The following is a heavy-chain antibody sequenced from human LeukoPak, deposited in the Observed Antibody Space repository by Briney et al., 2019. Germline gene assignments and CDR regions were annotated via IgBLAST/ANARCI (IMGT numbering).Heavy chain of an antibody. CDR1: GGSFSGYY. CDR3: ASTYYYDSSGSNDAFDI. Sequence: SETLSLTCAVYGGSFSGYYWSWIRQPPGKGLEWIGEINHSGSTNYNPSLKSRVTISVDTSKNQFSLKLSSVTAADTAVYYCASTYYYDSSGSNDAFDIWGQGTMVTVS. CDR2: INHSGST. D-gene: IGHD3-22*01. V-gene: IGHV4-34*01. J-gene: IGHJ3*02.